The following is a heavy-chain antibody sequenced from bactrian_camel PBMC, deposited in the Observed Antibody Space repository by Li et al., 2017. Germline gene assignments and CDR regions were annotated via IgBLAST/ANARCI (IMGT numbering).Heavy chain of an antibody. CDR1: GYTYSSYC. CDR2: IDSDGST. V-gene: IGHV3S53*01. D-gene: IGHD4*01. CDR3: AASRPELNYDCYSSSWAIEYNY. J-gene: IGHJ4*01. Sequence: VQLVESGGGSVQAGGSLRLSCAASGYTYSSYCMGWFRQAPGKEREGVAAIDSDGSTSYADSVKGRFTISQGNAKNTVYLQMHSLKPEDTAVYYCAASRPELNYDCYSSSWAIEYNYWGQGTQVTVS.